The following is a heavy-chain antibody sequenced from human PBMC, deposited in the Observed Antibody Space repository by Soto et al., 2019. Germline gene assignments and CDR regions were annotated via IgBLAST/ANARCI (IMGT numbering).Heavy chain of an antibody. CDR1: NDSISTYY. Sequence: QVQLQESSRGLVKPSETLSLTCTVSNDSISTYYWTWIRQPPGKGLEWIGFIYYSGSTNYNPSLQSRVTISVDTSKNQFSLKMNSVTAADTAVYYCARPGRDWGALHYWGQGTLVTVSS. V-gene: IGHV4-59*08. CDR2: IYYSGST. CDR3: ARPGRDWGALHY. J-gene: IGHJ4*02. D-gene: IGHD7-27*01.